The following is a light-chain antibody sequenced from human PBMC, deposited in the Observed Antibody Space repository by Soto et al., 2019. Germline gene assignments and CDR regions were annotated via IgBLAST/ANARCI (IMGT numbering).Light chain of an antibody. CDR3: CSYAGTYTLWV. CDR2: EVT. Sequence: QSALTQPASVSGSPGQSITISCTGTNSDVGGYNYVSWYQHHPGEAPKLMIYEVTKRPSGVPDRFSGSKSGNTASLTISGLQAEDEADYYCCSYAGTYTLWVFGGGTKLTVL. J-gene: IGLJ3*02. V-gene: IGLV2-11*01. CDR1: NSDVGGYNY.